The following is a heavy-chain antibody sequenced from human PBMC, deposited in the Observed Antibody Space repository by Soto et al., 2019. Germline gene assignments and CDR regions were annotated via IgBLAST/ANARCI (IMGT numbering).Heavy chain of an antibody. Sequence: EVQLVESGGALVQPGRSLRLSCAASGFTFDDYAMHWVRQAPGKGLEWVSGISWDRDIIAYAESVKGRFSISRDNAKNSLVLQMSSLRREDTAFYYCPRSDGDFRLLDYGGQGTLVTVSS. CDR1: GFTFDDYA. CDR2: ISWDRDII. V-gene: IGHV3-9*01. D-gene: IGHD4-17*01. J-gene: IGHJ4*01. CDR3: PRSDGDFRLLDY.